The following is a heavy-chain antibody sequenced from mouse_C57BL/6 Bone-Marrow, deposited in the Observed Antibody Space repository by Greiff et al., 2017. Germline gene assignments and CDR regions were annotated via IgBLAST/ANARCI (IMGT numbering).Heavy chain of an antibody. J-gene: IGHJ1*03. CDR2: IYPRDGST. D-gene: IGHD1-1*01. Sequence: VQLQQSGPELVKPGASVKLSCKASGYTFTSYDINWVQQRPGQGLEWIGWIYPRDGSTKYNEKFKGKVTFTVDTSSSTVYLELHSLTSEDSAVYYCARIEFDGSSGDWYFDVWGTGTTVTVSS. CDR1: GYTFTSYD. V-gene: IGHV1-85*01. CDR3: ARIEFDGSSGDWYFDV.